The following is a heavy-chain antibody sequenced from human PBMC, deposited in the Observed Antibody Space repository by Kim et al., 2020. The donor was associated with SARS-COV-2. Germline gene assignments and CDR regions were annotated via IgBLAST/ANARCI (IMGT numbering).Heavy chain of an antibody. Sequence: SETLSLTCAVFGRSFSGYFWSWIRQPPGKGLEWIGEINHSGSTNYNPSLKSRVTISVDTSKNQFSLRLSSVTAADTALYYCARVEAAAGFDYWGQGTLVT. D-gene: IGHD6-13*01. V-gene: IGHV4-34*01. CDR2: INHSGST. CDR1: GRSFSGYF. J-gene: IGHJ4*02. CDR3: ARVEAAAGFDY.